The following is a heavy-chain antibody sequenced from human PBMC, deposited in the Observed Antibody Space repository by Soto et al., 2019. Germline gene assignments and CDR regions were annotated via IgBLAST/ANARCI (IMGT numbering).Heavy chain of an antibody. V-gene: IGHV4-31*03. Sequence: QVQLQESGPGLVKPSQTLSLTCSVSGVSVSSGGYYWSWVRQHPGKGLEWIGYGYYIGSTFYNPSLKSRVTISIDTSNNQFSLKLSSVTAADTAVYYCARETTDSHYDYWGQGTLVTVSS. CDR3: ARETTDSHYDY. CDR2: GYYIGST. CDR1: GVSVSSGGYY. D-gene: IGHD3-22*01. J-gene: IGHJ4*02.